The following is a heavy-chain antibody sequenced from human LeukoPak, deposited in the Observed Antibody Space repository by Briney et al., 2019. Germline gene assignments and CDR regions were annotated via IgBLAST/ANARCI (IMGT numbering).Heavy chain of an antibody. CDR2: ISGSGGST. V-gene: IGHV3-23*01. Sequence: PGGSLRLSCAASGFTFSSYAMSWVRQAPGKGLEWVSAISGSGGSTYYADSVKGRFTISRDNSKNTLYLQMNSLRAEDTAVYYCAKILGVPRQQLGTCDYWGQGTLVTVSS. CDR1: GFTFSSYA. CDR3: AKILGVPRQQLGTCDY. D-gene: IGHD6-13*01. J-gene: IGHJ4*02.